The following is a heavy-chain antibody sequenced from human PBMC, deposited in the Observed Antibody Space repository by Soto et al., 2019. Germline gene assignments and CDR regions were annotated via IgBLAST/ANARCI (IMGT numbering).Heavy chain of an antibody. J-gene: IGHJ5*02. D-gene: IGHD3-3*01. CDR1: GFRFSTHA. CDR2: ISGSGGNT. Sequence: EVQLLESGGGLVQPGGSLRLSCAASGFRFSTHAVSWVRQAPGKGLEWVSAISGSGGNTYYADSVKGRFTISRDNSKNTLFLQMNSLRAADTAVYYCAQGSVGIFGVVHNGVDPWGQGTLVIVSS. V-gene: IGHV3-23*01. CDR3: AQGSVGIFGVVHNGVDP.